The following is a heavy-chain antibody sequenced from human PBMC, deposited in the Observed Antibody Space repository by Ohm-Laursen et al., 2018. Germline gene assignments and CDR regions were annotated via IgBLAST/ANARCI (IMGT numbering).Heavy chain of an antibody. Sequence: SETLSLTCAVYGGSFSGYYWSWIRQPPGKGLEWIGEINHSGSTNYNPSLKSRVTISVDTSKNQFSLKLNSVTAADTAVYYCARGSRAAADPPFYWGQGTLVTVSS. CDR3: ARGSRAAADPPFY. D-gene: IGHD6-13*01. CDR2: INHSGST. V-gene: IGHV4-34*01. J-gene: IGHJ4*02. CDR1: GGSFSGYY.